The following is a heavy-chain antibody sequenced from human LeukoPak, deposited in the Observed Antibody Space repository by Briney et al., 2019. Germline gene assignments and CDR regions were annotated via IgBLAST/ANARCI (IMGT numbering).Heavy chain of an antibody. D-gene: IGHD6-13*01. V-gene: IGHV4-34*01. J-gene: IGHJ4*02. CDR3: ARGGPIAAAPKSFDY. Sequence: PSETLSLTCAVYGGSFSGYYWSWIRQPPGKGLEWIGEINHSGSTNYNPSLKSRVTISVDTSKNLFSLKLSSVTAADTAVYYCARGGPIAAAPKSFDYWGQGTLVTVSS. CDR2: INHSGST. CDR1: GGSFSGYY.